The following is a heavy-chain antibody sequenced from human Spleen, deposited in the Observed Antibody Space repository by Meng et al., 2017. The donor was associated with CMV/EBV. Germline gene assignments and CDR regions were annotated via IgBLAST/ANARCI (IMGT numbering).Heavy chain of an antibody. V-gene: IGHV3-23*01. CDR1: FSNYG. D-gene: IGHD2-2*01. Sequence: FSNYGMGWVRQAPGKGLGWVSGISGSGGSTFYADSVKGRFTISRDNSKNTLYLQMNSLRAEDTAVYYCAKGGEYCSSTRCIAYYYDYWGQGTLVTVSS. J-gene: IGHJ4*02. CDR3: AKGGEYCSSTRCIAYYYDY. CDR2: ISGSGGST.